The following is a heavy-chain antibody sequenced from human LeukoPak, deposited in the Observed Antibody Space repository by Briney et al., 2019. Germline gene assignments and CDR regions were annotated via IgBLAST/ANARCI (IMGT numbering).Heavy chain of an antibody. J-gene: IGHJ4*02. CDR3: ATHYGGNDY. CDR1: GVSISSYY. V-gene: IGHV4-59*08. Sequence: PSETLSLTCTVSGVSISSYYRNWIRQPPGKGLEWIGYIYYSGTTNYNPSLKSRVTISVDTSKNQFSLKLSSVAAADTAVYYCATHYGGNDYWGQGTLVTVSS. D-gene: IGHD4-23*01. CDR2: IYYSGTT.